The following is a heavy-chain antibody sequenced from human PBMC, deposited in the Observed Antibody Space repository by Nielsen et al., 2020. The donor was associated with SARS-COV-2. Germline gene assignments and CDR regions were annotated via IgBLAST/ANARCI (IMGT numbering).Heavy chain of an antibody. CDR3: ARDRFGDSWFDP. CDR2: TYYSGST. V-gene: IGHV4-59*01. J-gene: IGHJ5*02. Sequence: GSLRLSCTVSGGSISSYYWSWIRQPPGKGLEWIGYTYYSGSTNYNPSLKSRVTISVDTSKNQFSLKLSSVTAADTAVYYCARDRFGDSWFDPWGQGTLVTVSS. D-gene: IGHD3-10*01. CDR1: GGSISSYY.